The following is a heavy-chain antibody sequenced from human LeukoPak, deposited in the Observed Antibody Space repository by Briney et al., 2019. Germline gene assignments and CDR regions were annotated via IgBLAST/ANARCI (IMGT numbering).Heavy chain of an antibody. V-gene: IGHV4-30-4*01. CDR3: ARGWLLLNWFDP. Sequence: PSETLSLTCTVSGGSISSGDYYWSWIRQPPGKGLEWIGYIYYSGSTYYNPSLKSRVTISVDTSKNQFSLKLSSVTAADTAVYYCARGWLLLNWFDPWGQGTLVTVSS. CDR2: IYYSGST. CDR1: GGSISSGDYY. J-gene: IGHJ5*02. D-gene: IGHD3-22*01.